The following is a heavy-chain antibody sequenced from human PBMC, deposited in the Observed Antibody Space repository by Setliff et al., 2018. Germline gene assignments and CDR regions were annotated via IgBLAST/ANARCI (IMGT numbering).Heavy chain of an antibody. CDR1: GFTFSTYD. V-gene: IGHV3-23*01. D-gene: IGHD1-26*01. Sequence: GGSLRLSCAASGFTFSTYDMSWVRQAPGKGLEWVSAISASGDTTYYADSVRGRFTISRDNSKSTLYLQMNSLRAEDTAVYYCAKYSRVGANTFFDYWGQGTLVTVSS. CDR2: ISASGDTT. J-gene: IGHJ4*02. CDR3: AKYSRVGANTFFDY.